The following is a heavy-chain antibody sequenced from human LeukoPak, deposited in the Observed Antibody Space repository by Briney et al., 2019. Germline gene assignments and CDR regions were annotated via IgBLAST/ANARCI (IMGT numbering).Heavy chain of an antibody. Sequence: GGSLRLSCAASGLSIGDNSMHWVRQGPGKGLEWVSLISWDESTTYYSDSVKGRFTISRDNAKNSLYLQMNSLRAEDTAVYYCARGDNSAFDIWGQGTTVTVSS. J-gene: IGHJ3*02. CDR1: GLSIGDNS. CDR2: ISWDESTT. V-gene: IGHV3-43*01. CDR3: ARGDNSAFDI. D-gene: IGHD3-22*01.